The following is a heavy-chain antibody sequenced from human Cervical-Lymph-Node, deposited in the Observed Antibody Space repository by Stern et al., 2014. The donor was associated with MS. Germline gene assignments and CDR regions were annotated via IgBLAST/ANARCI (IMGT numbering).Heavy chain of an antibody. CDR1: GFTVGNNY. CDR3: ARHPHEDV. CDR2: SYSGGRT. V-gene: IGHV3-53*01. Sequence: VQLEESGGDLIQPGGSLRLSCAASGFTVGNNYMTWVRQAPGKGLEWVSVSYSGGRTYYADSVKGRFTISRDSSKNTVYLQMNSLRAEDTAVYYCARHPHEDVWGQGTTVTVSS. J-gene: IGHJ6*02.